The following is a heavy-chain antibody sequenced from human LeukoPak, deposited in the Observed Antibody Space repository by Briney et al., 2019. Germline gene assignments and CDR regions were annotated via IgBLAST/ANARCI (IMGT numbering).Heavy chain of an antibody. V-gene: IGHV4-34*01. CDR2: INHSGST. Sequence: SETLSLTCAVYGGSFSGYYWSWIRQPPGKGLEWIGEINHSGSTNYNPSLKSRATISVDTSKNQFSLKLSSVTAADTAVYYCARVPGRFGANNWFDPWGQGTLVTVSS. J-gene: IGHJ5*02. CDR3: ARVPGRFGANNWFDP. D-gene: IGHD3-3*01. CDR1: GGSFSGYY.